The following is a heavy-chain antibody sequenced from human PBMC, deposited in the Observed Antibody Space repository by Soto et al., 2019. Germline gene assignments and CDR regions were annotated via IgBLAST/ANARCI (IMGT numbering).Heavy chain of an antibody. D-gene: IGHD1-1*01. CDR3: ARAVAHTGAFDI. CDR2: IGTAGDT. V-gene: IGHV3-13*01. Sequence: GGSLRLSCAASGFTFSSYDMHWVRQATGKGLEWVSAIGTAGDTYYPGSVNGRFTISRENAKNSLYLQMNSLRAGDTAVYYCARAVAHTGAFDIWGQGTMVTVSS. J-gene: IGHJ3*02. CDR1: GFTFSSYD.